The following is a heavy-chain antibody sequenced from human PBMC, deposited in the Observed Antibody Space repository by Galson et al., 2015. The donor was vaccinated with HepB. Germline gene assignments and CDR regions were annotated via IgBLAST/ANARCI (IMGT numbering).Heavy chain of an antibody. CDR3: ARSSGGSSDY. CDR2: IKQDGSAK. J-gene: IGHJ4*02. CDR1: GFTFNSHW. Sequence: SLRLSCAASGFTFNSHWMTWVRQAPGKGLEWVGNIKQDGSAKNYVDSVKGRFTISRDNAKSSLYLQMNSLRVEDTAVYYCARSSGGSSDYWGQGTLDTVSS. D-gene: IGHD6-19*01. V-gene: IGHV3-7*03.